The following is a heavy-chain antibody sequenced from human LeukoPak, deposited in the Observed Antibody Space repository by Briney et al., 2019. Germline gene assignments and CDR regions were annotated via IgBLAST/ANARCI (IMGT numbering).Heavy chain of an antibody. V-gene: IGHV4-39*07. Sequence: SETLSLTCTVSGGSISSSSYYWGWIRQPPGKGPEWIGSIYYSGSTNYNPSLKSRVTISVDTSKNQFSLKLSSVTAADTAVYYCARARADYDILTGYYHDCFDYWGQGTRVTVSS. J-gene: IGHJ4*02. CDR2: IYYSGST. D-gene: IGHD3-9*01. CDR3: ARARADYDILTGYYHDCFDY. CDR1: GGSISSSSYY.